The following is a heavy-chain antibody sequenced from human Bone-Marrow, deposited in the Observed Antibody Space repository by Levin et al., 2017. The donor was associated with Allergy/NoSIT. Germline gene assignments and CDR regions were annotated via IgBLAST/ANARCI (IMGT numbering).Heavy chain of an antibody. CDR1: GGSISSDDYY. Sequence: PSETLSLTCTVSGGSISSDDYYWSWIRQPPGKGLEWIGYIYYSGSTYYNPSLKSRITISIDTSKSQFSLQLSSVTAADTAVYYCARLSLTFYDILTGYYSPIGTFDYWGQGTLVTVSS. CDR3: ARLSLTFYDILTGYYSPIGTFDY. V-gene: IGHV4-30-4*01. CDR2: IYYSGST. J-gene: IGHJ4*02. D-gene: IGHD3-9*01.